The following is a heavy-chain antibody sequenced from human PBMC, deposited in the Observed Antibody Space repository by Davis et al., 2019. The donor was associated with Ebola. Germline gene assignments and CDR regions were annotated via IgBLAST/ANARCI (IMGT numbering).Heavy chain of an antibody. Sequence: ASVKVSCKASGYTFTSYGISWVRQAPGQGLEWMGWISAYNGNTNYAQKLQGRVTMTTDTSTSTAYMELRSLRSDDTAVYYCARVIDGDFYYYGMDVWGQGTTVTVSS. CDR3: ARVIDGDFYYYGMDV. CDR2: ISAYNGNT. D-gene: IGHD4-17*01. J-gene: IGHJ6*02. V-gene: IGHV1-18*01. CDR1: GYTFTSYG.